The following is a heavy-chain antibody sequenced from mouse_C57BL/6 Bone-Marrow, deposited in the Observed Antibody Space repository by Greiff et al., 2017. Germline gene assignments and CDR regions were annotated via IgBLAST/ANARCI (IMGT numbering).Heavy chain of an antibody. V-gene: IGHV5-12*01. Sequence: EVQGVESGGGLVQPGGSLKLSCAASGFTFSDYYMYWVRQTPEKRLEWVAYISNGGGSTYYPDTVKGRFTISRDNAKNTLYLQMSRLKSEDTAMYYCARRGYDYYFDYWGQGTTLTVSS. CDR2: ISNGGGST. D-gene: IGHD2-4*01. J-gene: IGHJ2*01. CDR3: ARRGYDYYFDY. CDR1: GFTFSDYY.